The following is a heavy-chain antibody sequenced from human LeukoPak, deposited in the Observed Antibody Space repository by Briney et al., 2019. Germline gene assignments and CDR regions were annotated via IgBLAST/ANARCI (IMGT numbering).Heavy chain of an antibody. CDR1: GGSFSNYY. V-gene: IGHV4-34*01. Sequence: SETLSLTCAVYGGSFSNYYWSWIRQPPGKGLEWIGEINHSGSTNYNPSLKGRVTISVDTSKNQFSLKLSSVTDADTAVYYCARGPDCSSTSCAADFWGQGSLVTVSS. CDR2: INHSGST. D-gene: IGHD2-2*01. CDR3: ARGPDCSSTSCAADF. J-gene: IGHJ4*02.